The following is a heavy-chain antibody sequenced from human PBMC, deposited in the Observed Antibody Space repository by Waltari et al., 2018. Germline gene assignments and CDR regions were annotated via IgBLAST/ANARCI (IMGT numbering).Heavy chain of an antibody. V-gene: IGHV4-30-2*01. CDR3: ARGTGAPIDAFDI. Sequence: QLQLQESGSGLVKPSQTLSLTCAVSGGSISSGGYSWSWIRQPPGKGLEWIGDIYHSGSTYYNPSLKSRVTTSVDRSKNQFSLKLSAVTAADTAVYYCARGTGAPIDAFDIWGQGTMVTVSS. CDR1: GGSISSGGYS. CDR2: IYHSGST. J-gene: IGHJ3*02. D-gene: IGHD1-26*01.